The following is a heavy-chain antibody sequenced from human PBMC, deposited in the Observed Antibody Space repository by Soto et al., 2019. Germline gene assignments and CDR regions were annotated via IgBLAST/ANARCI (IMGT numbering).Heavy chain of an antibody. CDR3: ASRHISKGYHQY. D-gene: IGHD3-9*01. CDR1: GFTFSFYA. CDR2: IGGRGDNT. Sequence: EVQLLDSGGGLVQPGGSLRLSCTASGFTFSFYAMSWVRQAPGKGLEWVSGIGGRGDNTIYADSVKGRFTISRDNSKNTLYLQMNSLTVDDTDLYYCASRHISKGYHQYWGRGTLVTVAS. V-gene: IGHV3-23*01. J-gene: IGHJ4*02.